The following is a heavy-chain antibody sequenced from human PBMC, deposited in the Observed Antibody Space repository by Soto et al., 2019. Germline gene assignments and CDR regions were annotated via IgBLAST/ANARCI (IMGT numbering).Heavy chain of an antibody. CDR1: GGSVSSGSYY. Sequence: PSETLSLTCTVSGGSVSSGSYYWSWIRQPPGKGLEWIGYIYYSGSTNYNPSLKSRVTISVDTSKNQFSLKLSSVTAADTAVYYCARGIVPYYDFWSGYYLAYYGKDVWGQGTTVTVS. D-gene: IGHD3-3*01. CDR2: IYYSGST. J-gene: IGHJ6*02. CDR3: ARGIVPYYDFWSGYYLAYYGKDV. V-gene: IGHV4-61*01.